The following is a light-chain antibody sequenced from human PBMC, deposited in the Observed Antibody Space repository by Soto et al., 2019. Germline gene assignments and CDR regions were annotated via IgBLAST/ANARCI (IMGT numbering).Light chain of an antibody. V-gene: IGLV2-23*01. J-gene: IGLJ3*02. CDR2: EDS. CDR1: SSDVGSYNL. CDR3: CSYARGSTLV. Sequence: QSALTQPASVSGSPGQSITISCTGTSSDVGSYNLVSWYQQHPGKAPKLMIYEDSKRPSGVSNRFFGSKSGNTASLTISGLRAEDEADYFCCSYARGSTLVFGGGTKLTVL.